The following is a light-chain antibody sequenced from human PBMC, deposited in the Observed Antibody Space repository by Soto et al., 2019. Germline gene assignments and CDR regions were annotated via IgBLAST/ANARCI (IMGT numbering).Light chain of an antibody. CDR1: QGISSY. CDR2: AAS. V-gene: IGKV1-9*01. J-gene: IGKJ1*01. CDR3: QQLNSYPRT. Sequence: IQLTQSPSILSASVGDRVTVNCRASQGISSYLAWYQQKPGKAPKLLIYAASTLQSGVPSRFSGSRSGTEFTLTISSLQPEDFATYYCQQLNSYPRTFGQGTKVDIK.